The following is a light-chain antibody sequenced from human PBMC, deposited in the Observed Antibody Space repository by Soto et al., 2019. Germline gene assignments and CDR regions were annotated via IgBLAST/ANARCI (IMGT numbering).Light chain of an antibody. CDR3: QQYNNWPPSIT. CDR1: QSVSSN. CDR2: GAS. J-gene: IGKJ5*01. Sequence: EIVMTQSPATLSVSPGERATLSCRASQSVSSNLAWYQQKPGQAPRLLIYGASTRATGIPARFSGSGSGTEFTLTISSLQSEDFGVYYCQQYNNWPPSITFGQGTRM. V-gene: IGKV3-15*01.